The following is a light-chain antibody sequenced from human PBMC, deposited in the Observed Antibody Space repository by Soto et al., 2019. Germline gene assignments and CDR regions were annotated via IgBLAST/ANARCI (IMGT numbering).Light chain of an antibody. CDR3: QQYKKWPPLT. CDR2: GAF. Sequence: EIVMTQSPATLSVSPGKTATLSCRASQSVAFHLAWYQQKPGQGPRLLIYGAFTRATGIPARFSGSGSGTEFTLTISSLQSEDFAVYYCQQYKKWPPLTFGGGTKVEIK. CDR1: QSVAFH. V-gene: IGKV3-15*01. J-gene: IGKJ4*01.